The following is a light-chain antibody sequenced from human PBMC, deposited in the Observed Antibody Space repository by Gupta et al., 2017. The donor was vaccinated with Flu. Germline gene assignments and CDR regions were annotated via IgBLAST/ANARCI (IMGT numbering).Light chain of an antibody. V-gene: IGLV1-47*01. CDR3: AAWDDRRSGV. CDR2: RNN. Sequence: QSVLTQPPSASGTPGQRVTISCSGSSSNIGSNYVYWYQQLPGAAPKLLIYRNNQRPSGVPDRFSGSKSGTSASLAISGLRAEDEADYYCAAWDDRRSGVFGGGTKLTVL. CDR1: SSNIGSNY. J-gene: IGLJ3*02.